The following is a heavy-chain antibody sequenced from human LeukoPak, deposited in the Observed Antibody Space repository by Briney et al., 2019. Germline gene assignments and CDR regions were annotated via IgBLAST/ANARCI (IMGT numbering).Heavy chain of an antibody. D-gene: IGHD1-26*01. J-gene: IGHJ4*02. CDR3: ARGSNIVGTTTYFDF. CDR1: GFTFSSYS. Sequence: GGSLRLSCAASGFTFSSYSMNWVRQAPGKGLEWVSYLSSSSSTIYYADSVKGRFSVSRDNAKNSLYLQMNSLRDEDTAVFYCARGSNIVGTTTYFDFWGQGTLVTVSS. CDR2: LSSSSSTI. V-gene: IGHV3-48*02.